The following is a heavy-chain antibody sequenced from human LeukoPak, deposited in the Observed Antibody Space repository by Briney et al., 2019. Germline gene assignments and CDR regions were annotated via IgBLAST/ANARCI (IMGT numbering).Heavy chain of an antibody. CDR1: NGSIRSYY. CDR3: ARGPRGYS. Sequence: SETLSLTCTVSNGSIRSYYWSWIRQPPGKGLEWIGEINHSGSTNYNPSLKSRVTISVDTSKNQFSLKLSSVTAADTAVYYCARGPRGYSWGQGTLVTVSS. V-gene: IGHV4-34*01. CDR2: INHSGST. J-gene: IGHJ4*02. D-gene: IGHD5-18*01.